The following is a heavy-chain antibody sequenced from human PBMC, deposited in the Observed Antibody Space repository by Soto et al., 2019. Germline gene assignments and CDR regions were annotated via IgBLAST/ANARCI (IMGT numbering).Heavy chain of an antibody. J-gene: IGHJ5*02. CDR3: ARETRIQLWLRFPAGGFDP. CDR1: GFTFTSYG. Sequence: QVQLVESGGGVVQPGRSLRLSCAASGFTFTSYGMHWVRQAPGKGLEWVAVIWYDGSNKYYADSVKGRFTISRDNSKNTLYLQMNSLRAEDTAVYYCARETRIQLWLRFPAGGFDPWGQGTLVTVSS. D-gene: IGHD5-18*01. CDR2: IWYDGSNK. V-gene: IGHV3-33*01.